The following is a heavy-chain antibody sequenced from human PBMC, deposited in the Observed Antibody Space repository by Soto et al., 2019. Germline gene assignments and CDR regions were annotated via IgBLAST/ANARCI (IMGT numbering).Heavy chain of an antibody. CDR3: ARTPYYDILKDLGYFDY. J-gene: IGHJ4*02. Sequence: SVKVSCKASGGTFSSYAISWVRQAPGQGLEWMGGIIPIFGTANYAQKFQGRVTITADESTSTAYMELSSLRSEDTAVYYCARTPYYDILKDLGYFDYWGQGTLVTVLL. D-gene: IGHD3-9*01. CDR2: IIPIFGTA. V-gene: IGHV1-69*13. CDR1: GGTFSSYA.